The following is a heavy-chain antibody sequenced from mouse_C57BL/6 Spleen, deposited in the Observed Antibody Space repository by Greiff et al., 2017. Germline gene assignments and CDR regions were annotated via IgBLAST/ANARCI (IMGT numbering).Heavy chain of an antibody. D-gene: IGHD1-1*01. CDR1: GYAFTNYL. J-gene: IGHJ3*01. V-gene: IGHV1-54*01. CDR2: INPGSGGT. CDR3: AREDYYGSRWFAY. Sequence: VQLQESGAELVRPGTSVKVSCKASGYAFTNYLIEWVKQRPGQGLEWIGVINPGSGGTNYNEKFKGNATLTADKSSSTAYMQLSSLTSEDSAVYFCAREDYYGSRWFAYWGQGTLVTVSA.